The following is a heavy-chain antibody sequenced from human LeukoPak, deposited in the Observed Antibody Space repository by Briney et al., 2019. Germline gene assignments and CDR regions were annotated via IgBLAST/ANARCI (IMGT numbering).Heavy chain of an antibody. J-gene: IGHJ4*02. Sequence: PSETLSLTCAVYGGPFSGDFWSWIRQSPGKGLEWIGEINHGGSTTYNPSLQSRVTMSVDTSTNQISLKLSSVTAADTAVYYCARFAQTYYYGSGSQNYFDYWGQGTLVTVSS. D-gene: IGHD3-10*01. CDR3: ARFAQTYYYGSGSQNYFDY. CDR1: GGPFSGDF. CDR2: INHGGST. V-gene: IGHV4-34*01.